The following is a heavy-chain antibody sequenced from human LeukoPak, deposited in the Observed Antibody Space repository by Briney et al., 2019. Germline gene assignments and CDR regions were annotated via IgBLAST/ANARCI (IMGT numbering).Heavy chain of an antibody. V-gene: IGHV4-39*07. CDR3: ARGGSWRETHY. D-gene: IGHD5-24*01. CDR2: VYDVGFN. CDR1: GESIRKSPYH. J-gene: IGHJ4*02. Sequence: SETLSLTCSVSGESIRKSPYHWGWVRQAPGKGLEWIGTVYDVGFNHYNPSLSSRADIILDTSKNQFSLKMTSVIAADTAVYYCARGGSWRETHYWGQGILVTVSS.